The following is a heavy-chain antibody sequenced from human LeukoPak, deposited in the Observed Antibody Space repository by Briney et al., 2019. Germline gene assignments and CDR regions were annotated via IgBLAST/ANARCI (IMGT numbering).Heavy chain of an antibody. D-gene: IGHD4-17*01. V-gene: IGHV3-53*01. CDR3: VKGGASDGDYEFDY. J-gene: IGHJ4*02. Sequence: GGSLRLSCAASGFTVSSNYMSWVRQAPGKGLEWVSVIYSGGSTYYADSVKGRFTISRDNSKNTLYLQMNSLRTEDTAVYYCVKGGASDGDYEFDYWGQGTLVTVSS. CDR1: GFTVSSNY. CDR2: IYSGGST.